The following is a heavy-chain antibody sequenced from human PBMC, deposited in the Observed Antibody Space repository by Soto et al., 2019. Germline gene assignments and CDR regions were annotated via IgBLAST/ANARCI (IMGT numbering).Heavy chain of an antibody. CDR2: IYPGDSDT. V-gene: IGHV5-51*01. CDR1: GYSFTSYW. Sequence: GESLKISCKGSGYSFTSYWIGWVRQMPGKGLEWMGIIYPGDSDTRYSPSFQGQVTISADKSISTAYLQWSSLKASDTAMYYCARHEIKAYCGGDFYPSATQYYYYGMDVWGQGTTVTVSS. CDR3: ARHEIKAYCGGDFYPSATQYYYYGMDV. D-gene: IGHD2-21*02. J-gene: IGHJ6*02.